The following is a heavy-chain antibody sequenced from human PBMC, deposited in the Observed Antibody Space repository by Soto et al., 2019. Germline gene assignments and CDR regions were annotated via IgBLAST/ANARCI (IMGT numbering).Heavy chain of an antibody. CDR3: VRLVGNSWFDF. V-gene: IGHV6-1*01. J-gene: IGHJ5*01. CDR1: GDSVSSNRVT. D-gene: IGHD2-2*01. Sequence: PSQTLSLTCVISGDSVSSNRVTWNWIRHSPSRGLEWLGRTYFRSKWYNDYAESVRSRITIDPDTSKNQFSLHLNSVTPEDTAVYYCVRLVGNSWFDFWGQGTLVTVSS. CDR2: TYFRSKWYN.